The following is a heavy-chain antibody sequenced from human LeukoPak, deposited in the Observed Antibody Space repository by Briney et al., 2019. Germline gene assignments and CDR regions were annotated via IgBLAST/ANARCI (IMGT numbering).Heavy chain of an antibody. CDR2: INTNTGNP. V-gene: IGHV7-4-1*02. J-gene: IGHJ4*02. Sequence: ASVKVSCKASGYTFTSYAMNWVRQAPGQGLEWMGWINTNTGNPTYAQGFTGRFVFSLDTSVSTAYLQISSLKAEDTAVYYCARMGYSSSWYFPATYYFDYWGQGTLVTVSS. CDR3: ARMGYSSSWYFPATYYFDY. CDR1: GYTFTSYA. D-gene: IGHD6-13*01.